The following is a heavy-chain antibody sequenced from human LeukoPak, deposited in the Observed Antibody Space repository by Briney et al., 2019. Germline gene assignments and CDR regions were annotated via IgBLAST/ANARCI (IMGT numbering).Heavy chain of an antibody. Sequence: SETLSLTCTVSGGSISSYYWSWIRQPPGKGLEWIGYIYYSGSTNYNPSLKSRVTISVDTSKNQFSLKLSSVTAADTAVYYCARGGSGYSNFDCWGQGTLVTVSS. V-gene: IGHV4-59*01. CDR2: IYYSGST. CDR3: ARGGSGYSNFDC. D-gene: IGHD3-22*01. CDR1: GGSISSYY. J-gene: IGHJ4*02.